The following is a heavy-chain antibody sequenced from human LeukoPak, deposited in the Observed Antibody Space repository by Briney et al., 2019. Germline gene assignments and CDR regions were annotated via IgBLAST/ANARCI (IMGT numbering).Heavy chain of an antibody. J-gene: IGHJ3*02. CDR3: ASDTYYYDSSGYPTYVFDI. V-gene: IGHV3-20*04. Sequence: GGSLRLSCAASGFTFDDYGMSWVRQAPGKGLEWVSGINWNGGSTGYADSVKGRFTISRDNAKNSLYLQMNSLRAEDTALYYCASDTYYYDSSGYPTYVFDIWGQGTMVTVSS. D-gene: IGHD3-22*01. CDR2: INWNGGST. CDR1: GFTFDDYG.